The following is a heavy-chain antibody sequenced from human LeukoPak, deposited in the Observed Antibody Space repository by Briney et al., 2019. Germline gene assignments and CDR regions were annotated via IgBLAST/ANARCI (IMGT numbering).Heavy chain of an antibody. CDR1: GFTFSSYG. J-gene: IGHJ4*02. CDR2: IWYDGSNK. Sequence: PGGSLRLSCAASGFTFSSYGMHWVRQAPGKGLEWVAVIWYDGSNKYYADSVKGRFAISRDNSKNTLYLQMNSLRAEDTAVYYCAREENYDSSGYFDYWGQGTLVTVSS. V-gene: IGHV3-33*01. CDR3: AREENYDSSGYFDY. D-gene: IGHD3-22*01.